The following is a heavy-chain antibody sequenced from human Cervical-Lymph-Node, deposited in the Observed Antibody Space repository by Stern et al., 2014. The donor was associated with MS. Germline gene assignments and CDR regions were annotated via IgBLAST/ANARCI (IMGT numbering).Heavy chain of an antibody. J-gene: IGHJ4*02. D-gene: IGHD3-10*01. CDR2: ISRCADHI. V-gene: IGHV3-11*01. Sequence: QVQLVESGGGLVKPGGSLRLSCAASGFSFSNYYMSWIRQAPGKGLEWSSYISRCADHIDYADSVQGRITLTTDNTKNPMYLQMNSLRADDTAIYYCVRADGSTDDYWGQGTLVTVSS. CDR1: GFSFSNYY. CDR3: VRADGSTDDY.